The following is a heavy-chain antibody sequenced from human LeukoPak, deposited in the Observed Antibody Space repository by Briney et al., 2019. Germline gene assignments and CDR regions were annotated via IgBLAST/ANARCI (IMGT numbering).Heavy chain of an antibody. CDR2: IKPDGSDT. Sequence: GGSLRLSCAVSGFTFSHYWMSWVRQAPGKGLEWVANIKPDGSDTYYMDSVEGRFTISRDNAMSSLYLQMNSLRAEDTAVYYCARVGYNNYDVDFWGQGTLVTVSS. CDR1: GFTFSHYW. J-gene: IGHJ4*02. V-gene: IGHV3-7*01. D-gene: IGHD3-3*01. CDR3: ARVGYNNYDVDF.